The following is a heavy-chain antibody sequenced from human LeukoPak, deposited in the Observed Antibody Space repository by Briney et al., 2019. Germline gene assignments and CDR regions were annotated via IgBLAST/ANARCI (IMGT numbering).Heavy chain of an antibody. CDR2: ISYDGSNK. D-gene: IGHD6-13*01. J-gene: IGHJ2*01. Sequence: ALRLSCAASGFTSSSYAMHWVRQAPGKGLEGVAVISYDGSNKYYADSVKGRFTISRDNSKNTLYLQMNSLRAEDTAVYYCARTGPIAAAGNWYFDLWGRGTLVTVSS. CDR1: GFTSSSYA. CDR3: ARTGPIAAAGNWYFDL. V-gene: IGHV3-30-3*01.